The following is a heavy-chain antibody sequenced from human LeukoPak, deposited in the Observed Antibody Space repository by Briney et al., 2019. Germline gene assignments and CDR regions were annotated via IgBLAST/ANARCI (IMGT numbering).Heavy chain of an antibody. CDR3: AKVEGEARYSYVPVGFGMDV. CDR2: ISGSGGST. J-gene: IGHJ6*02. D-gene: IGHD5-18*01. CDR1: GFTFSSYA. V-gene: IGHV3-23*01. Sequence: GGSLRLSCAASGFTFSSYAMSWVRQAPGKGLEWVSAISGSGGSTYYADSVKGRFTISRDNSKNTLYLQMNSLRAEDTAVYYCAKVEGEARYSYVPVGFGMDVWGQGTTVTVSS.